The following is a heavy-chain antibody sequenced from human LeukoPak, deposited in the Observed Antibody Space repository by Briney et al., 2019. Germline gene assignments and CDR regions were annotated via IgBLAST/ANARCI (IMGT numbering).Heavy chain of an antibody. V-gene: IGHV3-21*01. Sequence: GGTLRLSCAASGFTFSSYSMNWVCQAPGEGVEWVSSISSSSSYIYYADSVKGRFTITRDNAKNSLYLQMNSLRAEDTSVYYCARDTGAYYDSGGLDYWGQGTLVTVSS. CDR2: ISSSSSYI. J-gene: IGHJ4*02. CDR1: GFTFSSYS. D-gene: IGHD3-22*01. CDR3: ARDTGAYYDSGGLDY.